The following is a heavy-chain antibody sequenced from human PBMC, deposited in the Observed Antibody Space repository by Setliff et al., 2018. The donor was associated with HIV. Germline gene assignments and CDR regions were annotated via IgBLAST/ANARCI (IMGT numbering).Heavy chain of an antibody. J-gene: IGHJ4*02. CDR1: GGSISSSSYY. CDR2: FHHSGSA. D-gene: IGHD6-19*01. V-gene: IGHV4-39*07. Sequence: SETLSLTCTVSGGSISSSSYYWGWIRQPPGKGLEWIGSFHHSGSASYNPSLKSRVTISVDTSKNQFSLKLSSVTAADTAVYYCARESTDSSGYYRGYFDYWGQGTLVTVSS. CDR3: ARESTDSSGYYRGYFDY.